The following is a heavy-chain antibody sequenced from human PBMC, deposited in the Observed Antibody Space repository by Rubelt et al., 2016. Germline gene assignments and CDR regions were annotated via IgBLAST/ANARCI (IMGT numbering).Heavy chain of an antibody. CDR1: STNE. Sequence: STNEMSWVRQAPGKHLEWVSSISGVSTYYADSKKGGFTISRDNAKNSLYLQMNSLRAEDTAVYYCARVLSDYYYGMDVWGQGTTVTVSS. CDR2: ISGVST. V-gene: IGHV3-38-3*01. CDR3: ARVLSDYYYGMDV. J-gene: IGHJ6*02.